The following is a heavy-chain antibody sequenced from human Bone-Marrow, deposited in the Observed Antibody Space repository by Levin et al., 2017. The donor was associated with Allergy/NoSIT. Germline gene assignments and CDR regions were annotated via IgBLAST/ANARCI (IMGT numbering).Heavy chain of an antibody. CDR2: MSGSGGAT. Sequence: GGSLRLSCAASRPILSDYAMNWVRQAPGKGLQWVSGMSGSGGATYYADSVKGRFTISRDYSKSTVFLQMNSLRADDTAVYYCAKAGTTVMVSWYYVDVWGTGATVAVAS. D-gene: IGHD4-17*01. V-gene: IGHV3-23*01. CDR1: RPILSDYA. J-gene: IGHJ6*03. CDR3: AKAGTTVMVSWYYVDV.